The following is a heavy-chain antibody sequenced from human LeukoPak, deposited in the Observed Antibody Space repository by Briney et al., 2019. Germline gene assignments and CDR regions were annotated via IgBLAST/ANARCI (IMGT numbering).Heavy chain of an antibody. CDR2: IFNPGGAT. D-gene: IGHD2-21*02. CDR3: VRVNCAGDCTSRDWYFDL. Sequence: GGSLQLSCAASGFTFSSYWMHWVRQAPGKGLVWVSRIFNPGGATAYVDSVKGRFTISRDNAENTLSLQMNSLRVEDTAVYYCVRVNCAGDCTSRDWYFDLWGRGTLVVVSS. CDR1: GFTFSSYW. J-gene: IGHJ2*01. V-gene: IGHV3-74*01.